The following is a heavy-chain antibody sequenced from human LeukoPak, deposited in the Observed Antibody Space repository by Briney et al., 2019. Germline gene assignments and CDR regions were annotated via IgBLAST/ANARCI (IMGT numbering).Heavy chain of an antibody. CDR1: GFTFSSYA. D-gene: IGHD2-8*01. CDR3: ARDSGLRYCTNGVCCTDYYYYYMDV. V-gene: IGHV3-30*04. Sequence: PGRSLRLSCAASGFTFSSYAMHWVRQAPGKGLEWVAVISYDGSNKYYADSVKGRFTISRDNSKNTLYLQMNSLRAEDTAVYYCARDSGLRYCTNGVCCTDYYYYYMDVWGKGTTVTVSS. J-gene: IGHJ6*03. CDR2: ISYDGSNK.